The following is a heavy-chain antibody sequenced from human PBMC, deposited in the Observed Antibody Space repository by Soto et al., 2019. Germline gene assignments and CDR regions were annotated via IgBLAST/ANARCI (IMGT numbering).Heavy chain of an antibody. V-gene: IGHV5-51*01. CDR3: ARTAYGEYYDSTGYYYNF. Sequence: GESLKISCKTSGYRFSDNWIAWVRQMPGKGLEWMGTIYPGDFETRYGPSFQGQVTISADKSTTTVYLQWSALKASDTAMYYCARTAYGEYYDSTGYYYNFWGQGTLVTVSS. D-gene: IGHD3-22*01. J-gene: IGHJ4*01. CDR2: IYPGDFET. CDR1: GYRFSDNW.